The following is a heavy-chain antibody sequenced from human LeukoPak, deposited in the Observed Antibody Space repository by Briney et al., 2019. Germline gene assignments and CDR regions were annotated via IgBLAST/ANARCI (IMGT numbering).Heavy chain of an antibody. CDR1: GFTFSSYD. J-gene: IGHJ4*02. CDR3: ARETFYYYDSSGYFDY. CDR2: ISYDGSNK. Sequence: GGSLRLSCAASGFTFSSYDMHWVRQAPGKGLEWVAVISYDGSNKYYADSVKGRFTISRDNSKNTLYLQMNSMRAEDTAVYYCARETFYYYDSSGYFDYWGQGTLVTVSS. V-gene: IGHV3-30*04. D-gene: IGHD3-22*01.